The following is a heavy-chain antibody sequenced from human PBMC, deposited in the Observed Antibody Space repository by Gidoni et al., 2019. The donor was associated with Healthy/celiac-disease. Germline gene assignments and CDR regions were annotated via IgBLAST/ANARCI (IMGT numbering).Heavy chain of an antibody. CDR1: GFTFSSYA. CDR3: AKDPRYCSGGSCSLGYYYYGMDV. V-gene: IGHV3-23*01. CDR2: ISGSGGST. J-gene: IGHJ6*02. D-gene: IGHD2-15*01. Sequence: EVQLLESGGGLVQPGGSLRLSCAASGFTFSSYAMSWVRQAPGKGLEWVSAISGSGGSTYYADSVKGRFTISRDNSKNTLYLQMNSLRAEDTAVYYCAKDPRYCSGGSCSLGYYYYGMDVWGQGTTVTVSS.